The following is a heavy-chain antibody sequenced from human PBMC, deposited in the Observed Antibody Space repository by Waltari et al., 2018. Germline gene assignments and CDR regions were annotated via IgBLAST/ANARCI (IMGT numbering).Heavy chain of an antibody. V-gene: IGHV3-48*01. CDR1: GFTFRPYG. D-gene: IGHD1-26*01. CDR3: APLGASSLTLTA. CDR2: ISGSGSPT. Sequence: EVQLVESGGGLVQPGGSLRLSCAASGFTFRPYGMNWARQAPGKVLGWVSHISGSGSPTYYADSVKGRFTISRDNAMNSLYLQMNSLRAEDTAVYYCAPLGASSLTLTAWGQGTLVTVSS. J-gene: IGHJ4*02.